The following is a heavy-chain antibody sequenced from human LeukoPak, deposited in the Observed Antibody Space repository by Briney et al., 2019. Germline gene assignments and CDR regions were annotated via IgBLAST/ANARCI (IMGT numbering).Heavy chain of an antibody. V-gene: IGHV3-23*01. CDR2: ISGSGGST. D-gene: IGHD3-22*01. CDR1: GFTFSSYA. CDR3: AKDRNYYDSSGYNDY. J-gene: IGHJ4*02. Sequence: PGGSLRLSCAASGFTFSSYAMSWVRQAPGKGLEWVSAISGSGGSTYYADSVKSRFTITRNNSKNTLYLQKNSLRAEDTAVYYCAKDRNYYDSSGYNDYWGQGTLVTVSS.